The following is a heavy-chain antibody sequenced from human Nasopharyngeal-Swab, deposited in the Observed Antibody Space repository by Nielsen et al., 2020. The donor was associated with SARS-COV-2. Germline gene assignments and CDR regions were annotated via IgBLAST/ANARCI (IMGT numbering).Heavy chain of an antibody. V-gene: IGHV1-69*13. CDR3: ARQAAAAPYGWFDP. CDR1: GGTFSSYA. Sequence: SVKVSCKASGGTFSSYAISWVRQAPGQGLEWMGGIIPIFGTANYAQKFQGRVTITADESTSTAYMELSSLKASDTAMYYCARQAAAAPYGWFDPWGQGTLVTVSS. D-gene: IGHD6-13*01. CDR2: IIPIFGTA. J-gene: IGHJ5*02.